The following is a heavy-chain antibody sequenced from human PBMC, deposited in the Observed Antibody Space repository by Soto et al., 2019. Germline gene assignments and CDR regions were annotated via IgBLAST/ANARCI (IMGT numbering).Heavy chain of an antibody. CDR3: ARGAMANFDY. D-gene: IGHD5-18*01. CDR1: GGTFGSQG. Sequence: QMQLVQSGAEVKKPGSSVKVSCKASGGTFGSQGIAWVRQAPGQGLEWMGGFIAMLGTPTYAKKVQGRATISADESLTSSYLELRSLRSEDTGVYFCARGAMANFDYWGQGTVVTVSS. CDR2: FIAMLGTP. J-gene: IGHJ4*02. V-gene: IGHV1-69*01.